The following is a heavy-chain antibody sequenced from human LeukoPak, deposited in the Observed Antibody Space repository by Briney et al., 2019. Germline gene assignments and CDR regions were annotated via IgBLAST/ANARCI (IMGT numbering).Heavy chain of an antibody. Sequence: GGSLRLSCAASGFTFSDYNMRWIRQAPGKGLEWVSSISRSGSTKYYADSVKGRFTISRDKAKNSLFLQMNSLRAEDTAVYYCTREGYYYYMDVWAKGPRSPSP. CDR3: TREGYYYYMDV. J-gene: IGHJ6*03. CDR1: GFTFSDYN. V-gene: IGHV3-11*01. CDR2: ISRSGSTK.